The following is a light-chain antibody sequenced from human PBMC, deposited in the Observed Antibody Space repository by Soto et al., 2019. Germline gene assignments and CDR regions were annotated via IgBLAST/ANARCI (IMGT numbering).Light chain of an antibody. CDR2: EGS. Sequence: CALTQPASVSGSPGQSITISCTGTSSDVGSYNLVSWYQQHPGKAPKLMIYEGSKRPSGVSNRFSGSKSGNTASLTISGLQAEDEADYYCCSYAGTNYVFGTGTKVTVL. V-gene: IGLV2-23*01. CDR1: SSDVGSYNL. CDR3: CSYAGTNYV. J-gene: IGLJ1*01.